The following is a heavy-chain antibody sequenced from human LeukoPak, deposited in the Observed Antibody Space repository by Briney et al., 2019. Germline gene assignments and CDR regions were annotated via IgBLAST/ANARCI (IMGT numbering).Heavy chain of an antibody. CDR1: GFTFSSYS. D-gene: IGHD3-9*01. CDR2: ISSSSSYI. V-gene: IGHV3-21*01. Sequence: GGSLRLSCAASGFTFSSYSMNWVRQAPGKGLEWVSSISSSSSYIYYADSVKGRFTISRDNAKNSLYLQMNSLRAEDTAVYYCARDFTAPILTGNYGMDVWGQGTTVTVSS. J-gene: IGHJ6*02. CDR3: ARDFTAPILTGNYGMDV.